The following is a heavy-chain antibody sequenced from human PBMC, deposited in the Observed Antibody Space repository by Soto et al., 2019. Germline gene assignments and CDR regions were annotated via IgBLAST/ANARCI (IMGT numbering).Heavy chain of an antibody. CDR2: ISYDGGSNK. D-gene: IGHD6-13*01. J-gene: IGHJ4*01. CDR3: AKAPGIAAAGTNFDY. V-gene: IGHV3-30*18. Sequence: LRLSCAASGFTFSSYGMHWVRQAPGKGLEWVAVISYDGGSNKYYADSVKGRFTISRDNSKNTLYLQMNSLRAEDTAVYYCAKAPGIAAAGTNFDYWGHGTLVTVSS. CDR1: GFTFSSYG.